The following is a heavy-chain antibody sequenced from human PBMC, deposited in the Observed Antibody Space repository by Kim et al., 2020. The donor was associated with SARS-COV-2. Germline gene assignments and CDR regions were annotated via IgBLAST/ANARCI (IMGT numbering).Heavy chain of an antibody. CDR3: AKAPDYYGSGEIDY. CDR2: ISYDGSNK. Sequence: GGSLRLSCAASGFTFSSYGMHWVRQAPGKGLEWVAVISYDGSNKYYADSVKGRFTISRDNSKNTLYLQMNSLRAEDTAVYYCAKAPDYYGSGEIDYWGQGTLVTVSS. J-gene: IGHJ4*02. V-gene: IGHV3-30*18. D-gene: IGHD3-10*01. CDR1: GFTFSSYG.